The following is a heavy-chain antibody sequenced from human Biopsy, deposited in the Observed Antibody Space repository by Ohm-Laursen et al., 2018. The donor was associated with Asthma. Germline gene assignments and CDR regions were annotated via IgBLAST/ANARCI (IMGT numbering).Heavy chain of an antibody. Sequence: ASVKVSCKTSAYTFIGYHLHWVRQAPGEGLEWMGRINPNGGATIYAQKLQGRVTMTRDTSISTAYMELSRLTSDDTAVYYCARVQKSPGDRWFDPWGQGTLVTVSS. CDR1: AYTFIGYH. CDR3: ARVQKSPGDRWFDP. D-gene: IGHD7-27*01. CDR2: INPNGGAT. V-gene: IGHV1-2*06. J-gene: IGHJ5*02.